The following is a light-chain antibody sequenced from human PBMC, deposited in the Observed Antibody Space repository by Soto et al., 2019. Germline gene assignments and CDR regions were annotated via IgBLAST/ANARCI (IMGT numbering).Light chain of an antibody. V-gene: IGLV2-14*01. Sequence: QSVLTQPASVSRSPGQAITISCTGTTRDVGAYSYVSWYQQHPGKAPKLMISDVSNRPSGVSNRFSGSKSGNTASLTISGLQAEDEADYYCSSYRSSSTLYVFGTGTKVTVL. CDR2: DVS. J-gene: IGLJ1*01. CDR3: SSYRSSSTLYV. CDR1: TRDVGAYSY.